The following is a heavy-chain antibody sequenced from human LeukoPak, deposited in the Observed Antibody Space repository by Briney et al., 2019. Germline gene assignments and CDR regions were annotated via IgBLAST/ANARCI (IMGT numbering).Heavy chain of an antibody. V-gene: IGHV3-33*08. CDR3: ATQGIAVAAAALYYFDY. D-gene: IGHD6-19*01. CDR1: GFTFSSYE. J-gene: IGHJ4*02. CDR2: IWNDGSNK. Sequence: PGGSLRLSCAASGFTFSSYEMNWVRQAPGKGREWGAVIWNDGSNKYYADSVKGRFTISRDNSKNTLYLQMNSLRAEDTAVYYCATQGIAVAAAALYYFDYWGQGTLVTVSS.